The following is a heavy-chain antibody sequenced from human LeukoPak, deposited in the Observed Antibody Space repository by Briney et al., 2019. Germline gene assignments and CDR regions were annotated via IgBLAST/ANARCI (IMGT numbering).Heavy chain of an antibody. D-gene: IGHD6-19*01. CDR2: IRQDGGET. J-gene: IGHJ4*02. V-gene: IGHV3-7*01. CDR3: ARPPYSGGWYLMF. CDR1: GFTFSNYW. Sequence: GGSLRLSCAASGFTFSNYWMTWVRQPPGKGLEWVANIRQDGGETYYVDSVKGRFTISRDNTKNSLYLQMLSLRAEATAVYYCARPPYSGGWYLMFWGQGTLVTVSS.